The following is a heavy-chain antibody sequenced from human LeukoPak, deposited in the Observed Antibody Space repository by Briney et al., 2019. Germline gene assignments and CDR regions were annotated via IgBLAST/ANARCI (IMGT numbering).Heavy chain of an antibody. Sequence: EASVKVSCKASGYTFTSYDINWVRQATGQGLEWMGWMNPNSGNTGYAQKFQGRVTMTRNTSISTAYMELSSLRSEDTAVYYCARDSRYNNWNDADYWGQGTLVTVSS. CDR1: GYTFTSYD. D-gene: IGHD1-20*01. CDR2: MNPNSGNT. CDR3: ARDSRYNNWNDADY. V-gene: IGHV1-8*01. J-gene: IGHJ4*02.